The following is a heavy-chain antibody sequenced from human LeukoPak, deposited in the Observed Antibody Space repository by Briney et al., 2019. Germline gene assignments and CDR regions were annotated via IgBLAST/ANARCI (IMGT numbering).Heavy chain of an antibody. CDR1: GFTFSSQA. J-gene: IGHJ4*02. Sequence: GGSLRLSCAASGFTFSSQAMSWVRQAPGKRLEWVSIISGSGDRTYYVDSVKGRFTISRDNAKNSLYLQMNSLRAEDTAVYYCARPYYYGSGSYRYWGQGTLVTVSS. V-gene: IGHV3-23*01. CDR2: ISGSGDRT. CDR3: ARPYYYGSGSYRY. D-gene: IGHD3-10*01.